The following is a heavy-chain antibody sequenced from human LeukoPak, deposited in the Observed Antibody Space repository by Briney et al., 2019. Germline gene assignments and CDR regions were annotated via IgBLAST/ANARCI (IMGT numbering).Heavy chain of an antibody. D-gene: IGHD4-17*01. CDR2: ISWNSGNI. CDR3: ANLHGDYRDY. CDR1: GFTFDDYA. Sequence: GRSLRLSCAASGFTFDDYAIHWVRQAPGKGLEWVSGISWNSGNIGYADSVKGRFTISRGNAKNSLYLQMNSLRAEDTALYYCANLHGDYRDYWGQGTLVTVSS. J-gene: IGHJ4*02. V-gene: IGHV3-9*01.